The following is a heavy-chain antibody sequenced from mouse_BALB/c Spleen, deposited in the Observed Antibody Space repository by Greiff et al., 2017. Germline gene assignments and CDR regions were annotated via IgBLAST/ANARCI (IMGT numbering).Heavy chain of an antibody. Sequence: EVKLVESGGGLVKPGGSLKLSCAASGFAFSSYDMSWVRQTPEKRLEWVAYISSGGGSTYYPDTVKGRFTISRDNAKNTLYLQMSSLKSEDTAMYYCARHGWLLPYYYAMDYWGQGTSVTVSS. V-gene: IGHV5-12-1*01. CDR3: ARHGWLLPYYYAMDY. J-gene: IGHJ4*01. CDR1: GFAFSSYD. CDR2: ISSGGGST. D-gene: IGHD2-3*01.